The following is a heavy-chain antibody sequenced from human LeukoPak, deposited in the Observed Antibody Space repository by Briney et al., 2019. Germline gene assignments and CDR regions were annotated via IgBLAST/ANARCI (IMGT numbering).Heavy chain of an antibody. CDR3: ARGSGWFGEWWLVETYYFDY. CDR2: IYHSGST. D-gene: IGHD3-10*01. J-gene: IGHJ4*02. V-gene: IGHV4-38-2*02. Sequence: SETLSLTCTVSGYSISSGYYWGWIRQPPGKGLEWIGSIYHSGSTYYNPSLKSRVTVSVDTSKNQFSLKLSSVTAADTAVYYCARGSGWFGEWWLVETYYFDYWGQGTLVTVSS. CDR1: GYSISSGYY.